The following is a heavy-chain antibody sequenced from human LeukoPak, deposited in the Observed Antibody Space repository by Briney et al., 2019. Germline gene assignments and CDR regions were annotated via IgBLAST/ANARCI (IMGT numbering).Heavy chain of an antibody. CDR3: ARDIGSAIHLKPDASDI. V-gene: IGHV1-24*01. D-gene: IGHD3-10*01. CDR2: FDPEDGET. CDR1: GYTLTELS. Sequence: ASVKVSCKVSGYTLTELSMHWVRQAPGKGLEWMGGFDPEDGETIYAQKFQGRVTMTRDTSTSTVYMELSSLRSEDTAVYYCARDIGSAIHLKPDASDIWGQGTVVTVSS. J-gene: IGHJ3*02.